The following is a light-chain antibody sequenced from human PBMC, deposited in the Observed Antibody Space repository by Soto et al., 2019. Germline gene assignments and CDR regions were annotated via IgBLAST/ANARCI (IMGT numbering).Light chain of an antibody. CDR1: QSVSSN. CDR3: MQSNNWWT. V-gene: IGKV3-15*01. CDR2: CAS. Sequence: EVVMSQSPATLSVSPGEIAALSCRASQSVSSNLAWYQQNPGQAPRLLIYCASNRATGIPARFNGSGSGTEFTLNISSLEAEDVAVYYCMQSNNWWTFGQGTKVDI. J-gene: IGKJ1*01.